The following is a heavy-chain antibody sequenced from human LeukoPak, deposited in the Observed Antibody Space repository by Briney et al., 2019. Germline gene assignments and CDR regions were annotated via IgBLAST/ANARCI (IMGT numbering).Heavy chain of an antibody. CDR1: GGSFSSGSYY. Sequence: PSETLSLTCTVSGGSFSSGSYYWSWIRQPPGKGLECIGYIYHSGTTNYNPSLKSRVTISADTSKNQFSLKLTSVTAADTAIYYCARQRDYADYLDAFDVWGQGTMVTVSS. J-gene: IGHJ3*01. CDR3: ARQRDYADYLDAFDV. D-gene: IGHD4-17*01. CDR2: IYHSGTT. V-gene: IGHV4-61*01.